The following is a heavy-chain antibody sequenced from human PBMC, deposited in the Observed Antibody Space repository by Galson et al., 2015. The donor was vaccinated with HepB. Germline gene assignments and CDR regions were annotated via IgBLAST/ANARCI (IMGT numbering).Heavy chain of an antibody. CDR1: GFTFSDAW. J-gene: IGHJ6*02. D-gene: IGHD3-22*01. V-gene: IGHV3-15*01. CDR2: IKSKTDGGTT. Sequence: SLRLSCAASGFTFSDAWMSWVRQAPGKGLEWVGRIKSKTDGGTTDYAAPVRGRFTISRDDSKNTLYLQMNSLKTEDTAVYYCTTGLSSGYYYYYGMDVWGQGTTVTVSS. CDR3: TTGLSSGYYYYYGMDV.